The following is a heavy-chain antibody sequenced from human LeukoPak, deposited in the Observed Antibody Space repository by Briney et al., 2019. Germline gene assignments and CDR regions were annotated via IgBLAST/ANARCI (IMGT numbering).Heavy chain of an antibody. J-gene: IGHJ6*02. V-gene: IGHV1-2*02. D-gene: IGHD6-19*01. CDR2: INPNSGGT. Sequence: ASVKVSCKPSGGTFSRYVISWVRQAPGQGLEWMGWINPNSGGTNYAQKFQGRVTMTRDTSISTAYMELSRLRSDDTAVYYCARDLEVAGYYYYYGMDVWGQGTTVTVSS. CDR3: ARDLEVAGYYYYYGMDV. CDR1: GGTFSRYV.